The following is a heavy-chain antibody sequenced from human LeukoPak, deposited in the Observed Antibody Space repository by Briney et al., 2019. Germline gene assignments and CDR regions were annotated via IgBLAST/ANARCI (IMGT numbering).Heavy chain of an antibody. J-gene: IGHJ3*02. CDR2: IYPGDSDT. CDR1: GYDFSGDW. CDR3: ARRGGSLGAIGHDAFEI. Sequence: GESLKISCKGSGYDFSGDWIGWVRQMPGKGLELMGIIYPGDSDTRYSPSFQGQVTISTDRSISTAYLQWSSLKASDTAMYYCARRGGSLGAIGHDAFEIWGQGTMVTVSS. D-gene: IGHD3-16*01. V-gene: IGHV5-51*01.